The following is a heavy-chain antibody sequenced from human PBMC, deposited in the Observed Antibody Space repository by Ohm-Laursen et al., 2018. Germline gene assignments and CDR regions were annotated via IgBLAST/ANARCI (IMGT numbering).Heavy chain of an antibody. CDR1: GFIFSSFG. J-gene: IGHJ4*02. D-gene: IGHD2-21*01. V-gene: IGHV3-30*03. CDR3: AGDPGDADTFDY. Sequence: SLRLSCAASGFIFSSFGMHWVRQAPGKGLEWVALISNDGSNKYYADSVKGRFTISRDNSKNTLNLQMNSLRTEDAAVYYCAGDPGDADTFDYWGQGTLVTVSS. CDR2: ISNDGSNK.